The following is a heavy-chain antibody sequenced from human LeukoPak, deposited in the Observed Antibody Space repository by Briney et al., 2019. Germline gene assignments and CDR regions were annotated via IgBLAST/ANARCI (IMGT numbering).Heavy chain of an antibody. J-gene: IGHJ6*03. CDR2: ISSSSSTI. D-gene: IGHD3-3*01. V-gene: IGHV3-48*04. CDR3: ARAPSKYDFWSGYHYYYMDV. Sequence: GGSLRLSCAASGFTVSSNYMSWVRQAPGKGLEWVSYISSSSSTIYYADSVKGRFTISRDNAKNSLYLQMNSLRAEDTAVYYCARAPSKYDFWSGYHYYYMDVWGKGTTVTVSS. CDR1: GFTVSSNY.